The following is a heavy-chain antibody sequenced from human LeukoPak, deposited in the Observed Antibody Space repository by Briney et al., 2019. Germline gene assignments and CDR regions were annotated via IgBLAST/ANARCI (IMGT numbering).Heavy chain of an antibody. D-gene: IGHD6-19*01. J-gene: IGHJ4*02. Sequence: TGGSLRLSCAASGFTFSSYSMNWVRQAPGKGLEWVSSISSSSSYIYYADSVKGRFTISRDNAKNSLYLQMNSLRAEDTAVYYCASAVRDLGIAVAGTDYWGQGTLVTVSS. V-gene: IGHV3-21*01. CDR2: ISSSSSYI. CDR1: GFTFSSYS. CDR3: ASAVRDLGIAVAGTDY.